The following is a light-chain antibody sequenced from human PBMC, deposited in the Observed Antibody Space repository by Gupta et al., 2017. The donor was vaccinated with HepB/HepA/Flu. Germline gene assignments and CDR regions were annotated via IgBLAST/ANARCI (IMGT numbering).Light chain of an antibody. CDR3: QSYDSTNHWV. CDR1: SGSIASNY. V-gene: IGLV6-57*03. J-gene: IGLJ3*02. Sequence: FKLSQPHSVSESPGKTVTISCTRSSGSIASNYVQWYQQRPGSVPTAVIYEDLHRASGVPDRFSGSIDSSSNSASLTISGLETDDEADYYCQSYDSTNHWVFGGGTKLTVL. CDR2: EDL.